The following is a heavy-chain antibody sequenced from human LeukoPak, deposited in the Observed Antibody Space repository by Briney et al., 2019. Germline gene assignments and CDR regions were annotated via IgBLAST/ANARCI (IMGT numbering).Heavy chain of an antibody. D-gene: IGHD4/OR15-4a*01. CDR1: GYTLTELS. CDR2: FDPEDGET. V-gene: IGHV1-24*01. Sequence: GASVKVSCKVSGYTLTELSMHWVRQAPGKGLEWMGGFDPEDGETIYAQKFQGRVTMTGDTSTDTAYMELSSLRSEDTAVYYCATVLLPAKRWFDPWGQGTLVTVSS. CDR3: ATVLLPAKRWFDP. J-gene: IGHJ5*02.